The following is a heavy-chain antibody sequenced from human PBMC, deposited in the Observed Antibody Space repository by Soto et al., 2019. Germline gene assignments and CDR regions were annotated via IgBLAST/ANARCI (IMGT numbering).Heavy chain of an antibody. J-gene: IGHJ4*02. CDR1: GGSIDSSNHF. CDR3: ARHSGEFLDY. D-gene: IGHD3-10*01. CDR2: IYYLGIT. Sequence: SETLSLTCTVSGGSIDSSNHFWGWIRQTPGKGPEWIGSIYYLGITNYNPSLKSRVTISIDTSKSQFSLKVTSVSAADTAVYYCARHSGEFLDYWGQGTLVTVSS. V-gene: IGHV4-39*01.